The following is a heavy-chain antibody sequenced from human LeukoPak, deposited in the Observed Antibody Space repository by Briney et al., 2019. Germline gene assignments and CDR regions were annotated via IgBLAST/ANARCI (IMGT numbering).Heavy chain of an antibody. CDR3: ARGPSGNNNLWMDY. CDR2: IYSGGST. D-gene: IGHD3-10*01. Sequence: GGSLRLSCAASGFTVSSNYMSWVRQAPGKGLGWVSVIYSGGSTYYADSVKGRFTISRDNAKNSVYLQMNSLRAEDTAVYYCARGPSGNNNLWMDYWGQGTLVSVSS. CDR1: GFTVSSNY. J-gene: IGHJ4*02. V-gene: IGHV3-53*01.